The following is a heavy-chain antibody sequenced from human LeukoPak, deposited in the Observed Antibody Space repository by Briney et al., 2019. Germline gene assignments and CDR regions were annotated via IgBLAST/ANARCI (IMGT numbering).Heavy chain of an antibody. J-gene: IGHJ3*02. CDR3: ATFMVRGVDGSDAFDI. CDR1: GGSFSGYY. V-gene: IGHV4-34*01. CDR2: INHSGST. D-gene: IGHD3-10*01. Sequence: SETLSLTCAVYGGSFSGYYWSWIRQPPGKGLEWIGEINHSGSTNYNPSLKSRVTISVDTSKNQFSLQLSSVTAADTAVYYCATFMVRGVDGSDAFDIWGQGTMVTVSS.